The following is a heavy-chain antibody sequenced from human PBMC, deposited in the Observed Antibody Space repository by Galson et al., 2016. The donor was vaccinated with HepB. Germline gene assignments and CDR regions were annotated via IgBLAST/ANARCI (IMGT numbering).Heavy chain of an antibody. CDR2: ISGGGDST. Sequence: SLRLSCAASGFTFSNYVMTWVRQAPGKGLEWVSAISGGGDSTYYADSVKGRFTISRDNSKNTLYLQMNSLRAEDTAVYYCTKESTTLLTAYNCFDHWGQGTPVSVSS. J-gene: IGHJ5*02. D-gene: IGHD1-1*01. CDR3: TKESTTLLTAYNCFDH. V-gene: IGHV3-23*01. CDR1: GFTFSNYV.